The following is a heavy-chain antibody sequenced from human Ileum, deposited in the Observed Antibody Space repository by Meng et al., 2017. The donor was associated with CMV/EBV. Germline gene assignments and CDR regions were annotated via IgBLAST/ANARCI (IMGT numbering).Heavy chain of an antibody. J-gene: IGHJ6*02. D-gene: IGHD4/OR15-4a*01. CDR3: AKDFVDMVVTRGYYYGMDV. CDR1: GFTFSSYG. CDR2: IWYDGSNK. V-gene: IGHV3-33*06. Sequence: SLKISCAASGFTFSSYGMHWVRQAPGKGLEWVAVIWYDGSNKYYADSVKGRFTISRDNSKNTLYLQMNSLRAEDTAVYYCAKDFVDMVVTRGYYYGMDVWGQGTTVTVSS.